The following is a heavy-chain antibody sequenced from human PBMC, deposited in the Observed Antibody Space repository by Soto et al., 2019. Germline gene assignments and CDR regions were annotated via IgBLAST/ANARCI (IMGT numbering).Heavy chain of an antibody. CDR3: AKSPIPARRSFFDY. J-gene: IGHJ4*02. V-gene: IGHV3-23*01. Sequence: GGSLRLSCAASAFTFTSSAMSWVRQAPGKALEWVSVISGSGSTTYYADSVKGRFTISRDNSKSTLYLQMDSLRAEDTAMYYCAKSPIPARRSFFDYWGQGTLVTVSS. D-gene: IGHD6-6*01. CDR2: ISGSGSTT. CDR1: AFTFTSSA.